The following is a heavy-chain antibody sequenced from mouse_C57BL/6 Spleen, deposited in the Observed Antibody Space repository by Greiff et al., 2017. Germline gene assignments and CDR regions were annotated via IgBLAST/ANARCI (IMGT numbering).Heavy chain of an antibody. J-gene: IGHJ1*03. CDR3: ARGDGSSSWYFDV. Sequence: VQLQQSGAELVKPGASVKISCKASGYAFSSYWMNWVKQRPGKGLEWIGQIYPGDGDTNYNGKFKDKATLTADKSSSTAYMQLSSLTSEDSAVYFCARGDGSSSWYFDVWGTGTTVTVSS. CDR1: GYAFSSYW. CDR2: IYPGDGDT. D-gene: IGHD1-1*01. V-gene: IGHV1-80*01.